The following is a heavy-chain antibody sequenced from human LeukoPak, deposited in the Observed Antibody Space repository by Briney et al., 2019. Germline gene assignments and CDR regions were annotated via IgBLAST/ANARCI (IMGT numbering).Heavy chain of an antibody. V-gene: IGHV1-69*04. Sequence: SVKVSCKASGGTFSSYAISWVRQAPGQGLEWMGRIIPILGIANYAQKFQGRVTITADKSTSTAYMELSSLRSEDTAVYYCARDLSLIAAAGTGYFQHWGQSTLVTVSS. J-gene: IGHJ1*01. CDR2: IIPILGIA. D-gene: IGHD6-13*01. CDR3: ARDLSLIAAAGTGYFQH. CDR1: GGTFSSYA.